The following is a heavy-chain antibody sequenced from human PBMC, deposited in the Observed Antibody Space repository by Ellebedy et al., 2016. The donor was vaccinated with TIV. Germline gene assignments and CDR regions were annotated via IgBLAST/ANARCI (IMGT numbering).Heavy chain of an antibody. V-gene: IGHV3-30-3*01. D-gene: IGHD2-15*01. CDR1: GFTFSSYA. J-gene: IGHJ3*02. Sequence: GGSLRLXXAASGFTFSSYAMHWVRQAPGKGLEWVAVISYDGSNKYYADSVKGRFTISRDNSKNTLYLQMNSLRAEDTAVYYCARDGPLLQDAFDIWGQGTMVTVSS. CDR3: ARDGPLLQDAFDI. CDR2: ISYDGSNK.